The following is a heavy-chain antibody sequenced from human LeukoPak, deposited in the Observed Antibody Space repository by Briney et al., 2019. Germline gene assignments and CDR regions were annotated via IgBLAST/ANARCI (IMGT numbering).Heavy chain of an antibody. D-gene: IGHD3-10*01. J-gene: IGHJ4*02. Sequence: PGGSLRLSCAASGFTFSSHAMSWVRQAPGKGLEWVSAINGSRGSTYYADPVKGRFTISRDNSKNTLYLQMNSLRAEDTAVYYCAKANMVRGVTLKFDYWGQGTLVTVSS. CDR1: GFTFSSHA. CDR2: INGSRGST. V-gene: IGHV3-23*01. CDR3: AKANMVRGVTLKFDY.